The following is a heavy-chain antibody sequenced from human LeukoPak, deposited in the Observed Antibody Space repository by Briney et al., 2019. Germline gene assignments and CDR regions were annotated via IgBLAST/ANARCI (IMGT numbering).Heavy chain of an antibody. CDR2: INSVGSST. CDR3: ARVRDYDYVWGRREDAFDI. Sequence: QPGGSLRLSCTASGFIFSTYWMHWVRHAPGKGLVWVSRINSVGSSTNYADSVKGRFTISRDNAKNMLYLEMNSLRAEDTAVYYCARVRDYDYVWGRREDAFDIWGQGTMVTVSS. D-gene: IGHD3-16*01. V-gene: IGHV3-74*01. CDR1: GFIFSTYW. J-gene: IGHJ3*02.